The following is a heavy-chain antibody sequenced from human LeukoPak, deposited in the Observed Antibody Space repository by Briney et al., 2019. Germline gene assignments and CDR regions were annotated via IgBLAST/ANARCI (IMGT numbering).Heavy chain of an antibody. Sequence: PSETLSLTCTVSGGSISSYYWSWIRQPPGKGLEWIGYIYYSGSTNYNPSLKSRVTISVDTSKNQFSLKLSSVTAADTAVYYCARSEVGYCSSTSCGSWFDPWGQGTLVTVSS. D-gene: IGHD2-2*01. J-gene: IGHJ5*02. CDR1: GGSISSYY. CDR2: IYYSGST. V-gene: IGHV4-59*08. CDR3: ARSEVGYCSSTSCGSWFDP.